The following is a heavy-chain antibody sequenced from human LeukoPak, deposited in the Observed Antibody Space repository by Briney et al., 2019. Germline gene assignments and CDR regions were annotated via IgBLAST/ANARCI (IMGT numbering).Heavy chain of an antibody. J-gene: IGHJ6*03. D-gene: IGHD6-13*01. CDR1: GFTFSSYS. V-gene: IGHV3-21*01. CDR3: ARDGRHSSSWPKQKYSYYMDV. Sequence: PGGSRRLSCAASGFTFSSYSMNWVRQAPGKGLGWVSSISTSSIYIYYADSVKGRFTISRDNAKKLLFLQMNSLRAEDTAMYYCARDGRHSSSWPKQKYSYYMDVWGKGTTVTVSS. CDR2: ISTSSIYI.